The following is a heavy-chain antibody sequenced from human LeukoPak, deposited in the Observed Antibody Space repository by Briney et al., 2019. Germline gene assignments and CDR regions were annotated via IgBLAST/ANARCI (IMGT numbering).Heavy chain of an antibody. J-gene: IGHJ5*02. D-gene: IGHD5-12*01. CDR1: GGSFSGYY. V-gene: IGHV4-34*01. Sequence: PSETLSLTCAVYGGSFSGYYWSWIRQPPGKGLEWIGEITHGGSTNYNPSLKSRVTISVDTSKNQFSLKLNSVTAADTAVYYCARYDIVATNWFDPWGQGTLVTVSS. CDR3: ARYDIVATNWFDP. CDR2: ITHGGST.